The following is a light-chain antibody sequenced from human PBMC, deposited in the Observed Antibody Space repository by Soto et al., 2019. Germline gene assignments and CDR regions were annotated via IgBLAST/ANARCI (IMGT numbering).Light chain of an antibody. CDR2: EVS. J-gene: IGLJ1*01. CDR1: SSDVGGYNY. V-gene: IGLV2-14*01. CDR3: SSYRSSSPLYV. Sequence: QSVLAQPASVSGSPGQSINISCTGTSSDVGGYNYVSWYQQHPGKAPKLMIFEVSNRPSGVSNRFSGSKSANTASLTISGLQPEDEADYYCSSYRSSSPLYVFGTGTKVTVL.